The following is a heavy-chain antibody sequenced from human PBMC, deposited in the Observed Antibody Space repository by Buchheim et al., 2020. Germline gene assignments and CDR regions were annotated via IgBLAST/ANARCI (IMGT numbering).Heavy chain of an antibody. V-gene: IGHV1-2*02. CDR1: XFTLTCYY. CDR3: ARTSSFDY. Sequence: QVQLVQSGAEVKKPGASVKVSCKASXFTLTCYYMHWVRQAPGQGLEWMGWINPDSGGTNYAQKFQGRVTMTRDTAINTAYMELSSLTSDDSAVYYCARTSSFDYWGQGTL. CDR2: INPDSGGT. J-gene: IGHJ4*02.